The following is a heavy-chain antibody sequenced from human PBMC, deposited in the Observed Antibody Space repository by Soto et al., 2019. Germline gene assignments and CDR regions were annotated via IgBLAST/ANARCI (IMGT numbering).Heavy chain of an antibody. D-gene: IGHD3-10*01. Sequence: HPGGSLRLSCAASGFTFNNYAMTWVRQAPGKGLEWVSAISGGGDTTSYAGSVKGRFTVSRDGSKNTLYLQMSSLRAEDTALYYCAKGRGGSGSLTPRVDFWGQGTLVTVSS. CDR2: ISGGGDTT. J-gene: IGHJ4*02. V-gene: IGHV3-23*01. CDR3: AKGRGGSGSLTPRVDF. CDR1: GFTFNNYA.